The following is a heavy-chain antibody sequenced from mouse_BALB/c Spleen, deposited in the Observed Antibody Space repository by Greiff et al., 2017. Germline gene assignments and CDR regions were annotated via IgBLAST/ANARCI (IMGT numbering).Heavy chain of an antibody. CDR2: ISYSGST. CDR1: GYSITSDYA. D-gene: IGHD3-1*01. Sequence: EVQLQESGPGLVKPSQSLSLTCTVTGYSITSDYAWNWIRQFPGNKLEWMGYISYSGSTSYNPSLKSRISITRDTSTNQFFLQLNSVTTEDTATYYCARSGGYYAMDYWGQGTSVTVSS. V-gene: IGHV3-2*02. CDR3: ARSGGYYAMDY. J-gene: IGHJ4*01.